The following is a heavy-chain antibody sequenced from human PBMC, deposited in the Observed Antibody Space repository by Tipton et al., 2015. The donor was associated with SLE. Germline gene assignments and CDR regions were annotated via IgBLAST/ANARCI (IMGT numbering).Heavy chain of an antibody. CDR2: IYYSGST. Sequence: TLSLTCTVSDDSISTDYYWGWIRQPPGKGLEWIGSIYYSGSTYYNPSLKSRVTISVDTSKNQFSLRLNSVTAADTAVYYCAREEDSGGGILDYWGQGILVTVSS. CDR1: DDSISTDYY. CDR3: AREEDSGGGILDY. J-gene: IGHJ4*02. D-gene: IGHD2-15*01. V-gene: IGHV4-38-2*02.